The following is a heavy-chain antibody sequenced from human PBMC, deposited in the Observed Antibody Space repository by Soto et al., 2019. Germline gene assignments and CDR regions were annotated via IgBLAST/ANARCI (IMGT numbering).Heavy chain of an antibody. CDR3: AREVGVYNWNEAGAFDI. V-gene: IGHV1-18*01. Sequence: QVQLVQSGAEVKKPGASVKVSCKASGYTFTSYGISWVRQAPGQGLEWMGWISAYNGHTNYAQNLQGRVTMTTDTSTSTAYMELRRLRSDDTAVYYCAREVGVYNWNEAGAFDIWGQGTMVTVSS. CDR2: ISAYNGHT. J-gene: IGHJ3*02. CDR1: GYTFTSYG. D-gene: IGHD1-20*01.